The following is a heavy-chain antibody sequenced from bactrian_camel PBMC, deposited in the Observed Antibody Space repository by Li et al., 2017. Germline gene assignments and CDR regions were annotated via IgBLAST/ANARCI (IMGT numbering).Heavy chain of an antibody. CDR1: GYIIRSGC. CDR2: RGPSNT. D-gene: IGHD5*01. V-gene: IGHV3S53*01. J-gene: IGHJ4*01. Sequence: VQLVESGGDLVQPGGSLRLSCVASGYIIRSGCLGWFRQTPGKEREVVAARGPSNTWYADSVKGRFTLSQDNDNNMVYLHMKNLKPEDTAMYFCAVGHWGGGQCYPAAGYMGQGTQVTVS.